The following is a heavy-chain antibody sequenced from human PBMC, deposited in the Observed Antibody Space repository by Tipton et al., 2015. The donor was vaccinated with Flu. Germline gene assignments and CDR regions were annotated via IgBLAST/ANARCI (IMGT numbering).Heavy chain of an antibody. Sequence: VQLVQSGGTLVQPGGSLKLSCAASGFSFNDHYMEWVRQAPGKGLESLSRVTHKISGFIKDYAASVKGRFTISRDESENSLYLQMNSLKIEDTAMYYCVVWISGEPNWGRGTMVTVSS. CDR2: VTHKISGFIK. J-gene: IGHJ3*01. D-gene: IGHD2-15*01. V-gene: IGHV3-72*01. CDR3: VVWISGEPN. CDR1: GFSFNDHY.